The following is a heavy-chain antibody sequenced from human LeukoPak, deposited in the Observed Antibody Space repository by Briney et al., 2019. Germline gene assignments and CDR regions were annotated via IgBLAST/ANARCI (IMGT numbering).Heavy chain of an antibody. Sequence: GGSLRLSCAASGFTFSSYAMSWVRQAPGKGLEWVSAISGSGGSAYYADSVKGRFTISRDNSKNTLYLQMNSLRAEDTAVYYCAKDSDVEMATIFCLWGQGTLVTVSS. D-gene: IGHD5-24*01. CDR3: AKDSDVEMATIFCL. CDR1: GFTFSSYA. J-gene: IGHJ4*02. CDR2: ISGSGGSA. V-gene: IGHV3-23*01.